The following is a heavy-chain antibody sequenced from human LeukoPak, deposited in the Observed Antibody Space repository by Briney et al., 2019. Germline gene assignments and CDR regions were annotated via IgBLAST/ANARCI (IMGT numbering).Heavy chain of an antibody. V-gene: IGHV3-48*03. CDR2: ISSSGSTI. Sequence: QSGGSLRLSCAASGFTFSSYEMNWVRQAPGKGLEWVSYISSSGSTIYYADSVKGRFTISRDNAKNSLYLQMNSLRAEDTAVYYCARNRYGGYMGVDYWGQGTLVTVSS. CDR3: ARNRYGGYMGVDY. J-gene: IGHJ4*02. CDR1: GFTFSSYE. D-gene: IGHD5-12*01.